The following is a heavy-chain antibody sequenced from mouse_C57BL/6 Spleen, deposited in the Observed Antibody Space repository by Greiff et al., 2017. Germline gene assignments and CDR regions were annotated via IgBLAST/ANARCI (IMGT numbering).Heavy chain of an antibody. CDR3: ARSTTVVATPYWYFDV. D-gene: IGHD1-1*01. J-gene: IGHJ1*03. Sequence: QVQLQQPGAELVMPGASVKLSCKASGYTFTSYWMHWVKQRPGQGLEWIGEIVPSDSYTNYNQKFKGKSTLTVDKSSSTAYMQLSSLTSEDSAVYYCARSTTVVATPYWYFDVWGTGTTVTVSS. V-gene: IGHV1-69*01. CDR2: IVPSDSYT. CDR1: GYTFTSYW.